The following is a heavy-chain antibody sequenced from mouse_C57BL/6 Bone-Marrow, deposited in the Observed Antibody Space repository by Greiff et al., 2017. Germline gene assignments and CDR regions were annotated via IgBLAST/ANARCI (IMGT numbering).Heavy chain of an antibody. CDR2: INYDGSST. V-gene: IGHV5-16*01. Sequence: EVQVVESEGGLVQPGSSMKLSCTASGFTFSDYSMAWVRQVPEKGLEWVANINYDGSSTYYLYSLKSRFIISRDNAKNILYLQMSSRKSDDTATYYCAREGPDYYYAMDYWGQGTSVTVTS. J-gene: IGHJ4*01. CDR3: AREGPDYYYAMDY. CDR1: GFTFSDYS.